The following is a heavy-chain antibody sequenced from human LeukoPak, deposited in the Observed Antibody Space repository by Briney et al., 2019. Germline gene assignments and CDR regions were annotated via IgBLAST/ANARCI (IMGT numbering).Heavy chain of an antibody. V-gene: IGHV3-53*01. CDR2: ISINTDT. CDR3: AIAQSWDELFDS. CDR1: WIAVIGNY. J-gene: IGHJ4*02. D-gene: IGHD1-26*01. Sequence: GGSLRLSCAASWIAVIGNYMSWVRQPPGKGLEWVSFISINTDTFYADSVRGRFTISRDSSKNTLFLQMNNLRDEDSAVYYCAIAQSWDELFDSWGQGTLVTVSS.